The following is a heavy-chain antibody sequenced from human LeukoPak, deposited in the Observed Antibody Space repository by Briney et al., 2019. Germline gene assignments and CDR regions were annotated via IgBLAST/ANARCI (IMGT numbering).Heavy chain of an antibody. V-gene: IGHV3-11*01. CDR3: AKHLYSSSSSPFDY. Sequence: GGSLRLSCAASGFTFSDYYMSWIRQAPGKGLEWVSYISSSGSTIYYADSVKGRFTISRDNAKNSLYLQMNSLRAEDTALYYCAKHLYSSSSSPFDYWGQGTLVTVSS. CDR2: ISSSGSTI. CDR1: GFTFSDYY. J-gene: IGHJ4*02. D-gene: IGHD6-6*01.